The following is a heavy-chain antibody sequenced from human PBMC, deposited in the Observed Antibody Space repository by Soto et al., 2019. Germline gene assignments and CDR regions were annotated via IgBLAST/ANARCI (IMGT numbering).Heavy chain of an antibody. CDR3: ARVQQLGAFDI. V-gene: IGHV3-30-3*01. CDR1: GFTFSSYA. CDR2: ISYDGSNK. Sequence: QVQLVESGGGVVQPGRSLRLSCEASGFTFSSYAMHWVRQAPGKGLEWVAVISYDGSNKYYADSVKGRFTISRDNSKNTLYLQMNSLRAEDTAVYYCARVQQLGAFDIWGQGTMVTVSS. J-gene: IGHJ3*02. D-gene: IGHD6-13*01.